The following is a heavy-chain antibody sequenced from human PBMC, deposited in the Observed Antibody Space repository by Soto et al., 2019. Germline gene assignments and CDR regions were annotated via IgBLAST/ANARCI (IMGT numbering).Heavy chain of an antibody. CDR1: GFTFSTTG. J-gene: IGHJ5*02. Sequence: QVQLVESGGGVVQPGRSLRLSCAASGFTFSTTGMHRVRQAPGKGLEWVAMISHDGGAKYYADSVKGRFTISRDTSNNTLYLQMNSLRPEDTAVYHCAKDLYGAGWYNYFDPWGQGTLVTVSS. CDR3: AKDLYGAGWYNYFDP. D-gene: IGHD6-19*01. V-gene: IGHV3-30*18. CDR2: ISHDGGAK.